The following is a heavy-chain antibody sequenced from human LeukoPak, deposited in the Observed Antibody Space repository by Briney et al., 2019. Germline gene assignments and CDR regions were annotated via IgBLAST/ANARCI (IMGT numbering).Heavy chain of an antibody. CDR2: ISYDGTNM. J-gene: IGHJ4*02. Sequence: GRSLRLSCAASGFTFINYGMHWVRQAPGKGLEWVAVISYDGTNMYYADSVKGRFTISRDNSKNTLYLQMNSLKTDDTAVYYCANYGDYQYFDYWGQGTPVTVSS. CDR3: ANYGDYQYFDY. D-gene: IGHD4-17*01. V-gene: IGHV3-30*18. CDR1: GFTFINYG.